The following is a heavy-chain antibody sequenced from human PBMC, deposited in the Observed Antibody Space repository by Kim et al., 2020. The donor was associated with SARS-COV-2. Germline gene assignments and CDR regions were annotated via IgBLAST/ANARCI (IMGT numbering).Heavy chain of an antibody. J-gene: IGHJ2*01. D-gene: IGHD2-21*01. CDR3: ARDLRHEMATIAGYFDV. CDR1: GFTFSSYG. CDR2: IWYDGSNK. Sequence: GGSLRLSCAASGFTFSSYGMHWVRQAPGKGLEWVAVIWYDGSNKYYADSVKGRFTISRDNSKNTLYLQMNSLRAEDTAVYYCARDLRHEMATIAGYFDVWGRDAVVTVSA. V-gene: IGHV3-33*01.